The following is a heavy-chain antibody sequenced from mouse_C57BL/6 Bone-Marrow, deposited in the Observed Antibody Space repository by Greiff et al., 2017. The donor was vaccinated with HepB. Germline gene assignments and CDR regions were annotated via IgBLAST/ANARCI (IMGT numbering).Heavy chain of an antibody. D-gene: IGHD2-3*01. J-gene: IGHJ2*01. CDR3: ARSAYDGYLFDY. CDR2: INPGSGGT. V-gene: IGHV1-54*01. Sequence: QVHVKQSGAELVRPGTSVKVSCKASGYAFTNYLIEWVKQRPGQGLEWIGVINPGSGGTNYNEKFKGKATLTADKSSSTAYMQLSSLTSEDSAVYFCARSAYDGYLFDYWGQGTTLTVSS. CDR1: GYAFTNYL.